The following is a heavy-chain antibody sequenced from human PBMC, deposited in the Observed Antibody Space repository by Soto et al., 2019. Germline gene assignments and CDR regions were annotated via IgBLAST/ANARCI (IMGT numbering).Heavy chain of an antibody. J-gene: IGHJ4*02. D-gene: IGHD6-25*01. CDR3: ASDLSGRYWLAY. Sequence: ASVKVSCKTSGYTFTSYAMHWVRQAPGQRLEWMGWINAGNGNTKYSQKFQGRVTITRDTSASTAYMELSSLRSEDTAVYYCASDLSGRYWLAYWGQRTLVTVSS. CDR2: INAGNGNT. V-gene: IGHV1-3*01. CDR1: GYTFTSYA.